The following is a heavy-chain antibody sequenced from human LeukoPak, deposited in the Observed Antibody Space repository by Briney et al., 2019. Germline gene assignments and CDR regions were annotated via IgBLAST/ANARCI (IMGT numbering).Heavy chain of an antibody. Sequence: PPETLSLTCTDPRGSISNYWWSCIRQPPGKGLEWIGYVFDSGGTNYNPSLKSRVTISVDTSKKQFSLKLSSVTAADTAVYYCARGYSSSWNYFDYWGQGTLVTVSS. CDR2: VFDSGGT. J-gene: IGHJ4*02. CDR3: ARGYSSSWNYFDY. D-gene: IGHD6-13*01. CDR1: RGSISNYW. V-gene: IGHV4-59*01.